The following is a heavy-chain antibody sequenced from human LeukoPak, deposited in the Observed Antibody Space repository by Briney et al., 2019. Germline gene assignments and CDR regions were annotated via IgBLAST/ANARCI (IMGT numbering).Heavy chain of an antibody. J-gene: IGHJ5*02. CDR2: IYTSGST. CDR1: GCSISSGSYY. V-gene: IGHV4-61*02. CDR3: ARANYDFWSGGWFDP. Sequence: PSQTLSLTCTVSGCSISSGSYYWSWLRQPAGKGLEWIGRIYTSGSTNYNPCLKSRVTISVDTSKNQFSLKLSSVTAADTAVYYCARANYDFWSGGWFDPWGQGTLVTVSS. D-gene: IGHD3-3*01.